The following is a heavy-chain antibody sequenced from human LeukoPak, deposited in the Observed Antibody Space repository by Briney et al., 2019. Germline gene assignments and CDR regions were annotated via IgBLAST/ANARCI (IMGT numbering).Heavy chain of an antibody. Sequence: PSETLSLTCSVSGGSVSSYYWSWIRQSPGKGLEWIGLISFTGSTNYNPSLKSRVTTSVDTSKNQFSLKLSSVTAADTAVYYCARGGESSLPLDYWGQGTLVTVSS. CDR2: ISFTGST. J-gene: IGHJ4*02. CDR3: ARGGESSLPLDY. V-gene: IGHV4-59*02. CDR1: GGSVSSYY. D-gene: IGHD6-13*01.